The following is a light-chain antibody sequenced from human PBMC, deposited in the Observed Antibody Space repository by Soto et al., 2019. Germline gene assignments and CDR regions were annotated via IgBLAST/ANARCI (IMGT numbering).Light chain of an antibody. Sequence: QSALTQPASVSGSPGQSITISCTGPTSDLGSYSLVSWYQHHPGKAPKLILYEGGKRPSGVSARFSGSNSGNTASLTISGLQAEDEADYYCCSYAGTASVVLGGGTKVTVL. V-gene: IGLV2-23*01. J-gene: IGLJ2*01. CDR3: CSYAGTASVV. CDR2: EGG. CDR1: TSDLGSYSL.